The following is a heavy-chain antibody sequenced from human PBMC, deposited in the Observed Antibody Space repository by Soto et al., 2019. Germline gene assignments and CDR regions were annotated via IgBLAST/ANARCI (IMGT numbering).Heavy chain of an antibody. J-gene: IGHJ1*01. CDR1: GAYISDFS. V-gene: IGHV4-4*07. CDR2: ITINGNT. CDR3: ARETGENWTYEAH. Sequence: QVQQQESGPGLVKPSDTLSLTCRVSGAYISDFSWSWIRQPAGKGLEWIGRITINGNTQRNPSFKSLITMSIDTSTTHFSLNLQSATAADTALYSCARETGENWTYEAHWGPVTLVTVSS. D-gene: IGHD1-7*01.